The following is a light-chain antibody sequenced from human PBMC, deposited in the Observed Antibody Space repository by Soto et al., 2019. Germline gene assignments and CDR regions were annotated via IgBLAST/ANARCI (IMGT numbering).Light chain of an antibody. CDR2: DAS. Sequence: DIQMTQSPSTLSASVGDRVTITCRASQSISSWLAWYQQKPGKAPKLLIYDASSLESGVPSMFSGSGSGTEFTLTNSGLQPDDFAADYCQQYNSYWTFGQGTKVEIK. J-gene: IGKJ1*01. V-gene: IGKV1-5*01. CDR1: QSISSW. CDR3: QQYNSYWT.